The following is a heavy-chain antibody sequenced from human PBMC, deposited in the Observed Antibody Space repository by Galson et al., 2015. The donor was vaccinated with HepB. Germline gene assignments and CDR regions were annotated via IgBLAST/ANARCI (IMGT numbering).Heavy chain of an antibody. Sequence: SVKVSCKASGGTFSSYTISWVRQAPGQGPEWMGRIIPILGIANYAQKFQGRVTITADKSTSTAYMELSSLRSEDTAVYYCAREFLGSTSCDVWGQGTTVTVSS. CDR2: IIPILGIA. CDR1: GGTFSSYT. V-gene: IGHV1-69*04. J-gene: IGHJ6*02. CDR3: AREFLGSTSCDV. D-gene: IGHD2-2*01.